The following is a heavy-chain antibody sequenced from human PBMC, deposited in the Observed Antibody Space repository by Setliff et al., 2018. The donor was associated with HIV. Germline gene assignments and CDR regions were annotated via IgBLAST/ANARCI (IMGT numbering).Heavy chain of an antibody. V-gene: IGHV4-61*09. D-gene: IGHD2-2*03. CDR3: ARAKTIGSSALFLDP. CDR1: GDSMNSVSYS. Sequence: SETLSLTCTVSGDSMNSVSYSWAWLRQSAGKGSEWIGHVYARGSANYNPSLTSRVTISVPTSKNQFSLNLNSVTAADTATYYCARAKTIGSSALFLDPWGQGTPVTVS. J-gene: IGHJ5*02. CDR2: VYARGSA.